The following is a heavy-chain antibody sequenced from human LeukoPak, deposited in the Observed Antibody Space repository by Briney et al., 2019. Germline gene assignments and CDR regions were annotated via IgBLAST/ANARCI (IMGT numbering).Heavy chain of an antibody. CDR1: AYTFTGYY. Sequence: ASVKVSCKASAYTFTGYYMHWVRQAPGQGLEWMGWINPNSGGTNYAQKLQGRVTMTTDTSTSTAYMELRSLRSDDTAVYYCARDRARIGGSLHYWGQGTLITVSS. CDR2: INPNSGGT. V-gene: IGHV1-2*02. CDR3: ARDRARIGGSLHY. J-gene: IGHJ4*02. D-gene: IGHD3-16*01.